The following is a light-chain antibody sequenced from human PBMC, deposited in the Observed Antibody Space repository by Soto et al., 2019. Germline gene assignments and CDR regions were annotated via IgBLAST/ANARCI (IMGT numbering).Light chain of an antibody. V-gene: IGKV1-27*01. CDR2: AGS. J-gene: IGKJ1*01. Sequence: DIQMTQSPSSLSASVGDRVTITCRASQVIDNYLAWYQQQPGKVPRLLIYAGSVLQAGVPPRFTGSGPGTDFTLTISSLQPEDVATYFCQKYNSAPWTFGQGTKVEIK. CDR3: QKYNSAPWT. CDR1: QVIDNY.